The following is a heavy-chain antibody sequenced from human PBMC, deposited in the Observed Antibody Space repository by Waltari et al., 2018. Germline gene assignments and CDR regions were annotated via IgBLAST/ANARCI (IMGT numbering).Heavy chain of an antibody. V-gene: IGHV1-3*01. CDR1: GYTFTSYA. CDR3: ARGGIRGMDV. CDR2: INAGKGNT. D-gene: IGHD6-13*01. J-gene: IGHJ6*02. Sequence: QVQLVQSGAEVKKPGASVKVSCKASGYTFTSYAMHWVRQAPGKRLEWMGWINAGKGNTKDSQKFQGRVTITRETSASTAYMERSSLRSEDTAVYYCARGGIRGMDVWGQGTTVTVSS.